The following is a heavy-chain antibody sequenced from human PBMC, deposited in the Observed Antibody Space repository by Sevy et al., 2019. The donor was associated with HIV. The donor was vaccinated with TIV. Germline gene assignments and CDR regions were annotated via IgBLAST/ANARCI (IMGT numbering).Heavy chain of an antibody. CDR3: ARDSVLSPRVFDS. CDR1: GGSMSSYF. V-gene: IGHV4-59*01. J-gene: IGHJ4*02. D-gene: IGHD3-10*01. Sequence: SETLSLTCTVSGGSMSSYFWSWIRQPPGKGLEWIGYIYYTGTTNYNPSLKSRLTMSLDTSKNRFSLKLTAVTAADTDVYYCARDSVLSPRVFDSWGQGTLVTVSS. CDR2: IYYTGTT.